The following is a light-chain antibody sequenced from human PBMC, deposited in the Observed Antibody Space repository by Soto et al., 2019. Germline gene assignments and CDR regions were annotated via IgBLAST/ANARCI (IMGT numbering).Light chain of an antibody. CDR1: QSVSSSY. CDR2: GAS. J-gene: IGKJ5*01. Sequence: EIVLTQSPCTLSLSPGERATLSCRASQSVSSSYLAWYQQKPGQAPRLLIFGASTRAAGIPARFSGSGSGTEFTLLISSLQSEDFAVYYCQDYSDWPTWTFGQGTRLEIK. V-gene: IGKV3-15*01. CDR3: QDYSDWPTWT.